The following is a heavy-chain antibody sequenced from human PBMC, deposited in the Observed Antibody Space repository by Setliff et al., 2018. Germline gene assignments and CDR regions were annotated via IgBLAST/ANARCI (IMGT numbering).Heavy chain of an antibody. CDR1: GDSISNDYW. CDR2: INQSGTT. CDR3: ARGVRTGHLDS. J-gene: IGHJ4*02. V-gene: IGHV4-4*02. Sequence: SETLSLTCAVSGDSISNDYWWSWVRQPPERELEWIGEINQSGTTNYNPSLKGRATISVDNSKNQFSLNLNSVTVADTAVYFCARGVRTGHLDSWGQGTLVTVSS. D-gene: IGHD1-1*01.